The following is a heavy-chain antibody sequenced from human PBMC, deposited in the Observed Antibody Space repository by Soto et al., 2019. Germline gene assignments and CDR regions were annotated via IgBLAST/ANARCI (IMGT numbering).Heavy chain of an antibody. V-gene: IGHV3-48*01. CDR3: VRDHQYAFDI. J-gene: IGHJ3*02. Sequence: PGGSLRLSCEASGFTFSSYSMNWVRQAPGKGLEWVSYIVSSGSAMFYADSVKGRFTIFRDNAKNSLHLQMNGLRAEDTAVYYCVRDHQYAFDIWGQGTMVTVSS. CDR1: GFTFSSYS. CDR2: IVSSGSAM. D-gene: IGHD2-2*01.